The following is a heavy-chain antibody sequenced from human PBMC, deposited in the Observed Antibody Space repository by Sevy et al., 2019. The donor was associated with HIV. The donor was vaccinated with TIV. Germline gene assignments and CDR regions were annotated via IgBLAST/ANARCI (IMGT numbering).Heavy chain of an antibody. Sequence: GSLRLSCAASGFTFSDYYMSWIRQAPGKGLEWVSYISSSGSTIYYADSVKGRFTISRDNAKNSLYLQMNSLRAEDTAVYYCATAEVGITIFGVVTPPFDYWGQGTLVTVSS. CDR1: GFTFSDYY. CDR2: ISSSGSTI. J-gene: IGHJ4*02. D-gene: IGHD3-3*01. CDR3: ATAEVGITIFGVVTPPFDY. V-gene: IGHV3-11*01.